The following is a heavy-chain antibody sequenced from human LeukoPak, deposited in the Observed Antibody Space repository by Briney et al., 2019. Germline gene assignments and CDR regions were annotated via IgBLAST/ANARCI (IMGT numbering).Heavy chain of an antibody. J-gene: IGHJ4*02. CDR2: ISGSGDSA. Sequence: GGSLRLSCAASGFVFSTYAIHWVRQAREKGLEWVSCISGSGDSAHYADSVRGRFTISRDYSKNTVYLQMDSLRAEDTAVYYCAKDYYESSVILGGYFDFWGQGTLVTVSS. D-gene: IGHD3-22*01. V-gene: IGHV3-23*01. CDR1: GFVFSTYA. CDR3: AKDYYESSVILGGYFDF.